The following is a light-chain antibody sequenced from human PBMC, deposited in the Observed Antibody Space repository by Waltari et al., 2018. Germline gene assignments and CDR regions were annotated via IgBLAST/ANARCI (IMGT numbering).Light chain of an antibody. V-gene: IGLV3-21*03. J-gene: IGLJ1*01. CDR2: DDS. CDR1: NIGSKS. Sequence: SYVLTQPPSVSVAPGKTARITCGGNNIGSKSVHWYQQKQGKAPVLVFYDDSDRPSGIPERCSGSNSGNTATLTISRVEAGDEADYYCQVWDSSSDHYVFGTGTKVTVL. CDR3: QVWDSSSDHYV.